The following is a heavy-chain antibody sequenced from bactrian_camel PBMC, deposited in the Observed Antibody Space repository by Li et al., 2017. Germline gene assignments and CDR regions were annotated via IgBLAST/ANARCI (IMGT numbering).Heavy chain of an antibody. V-gene: IGHV3S61*01. CDR2: IYTGTYDPGRT. CDR1: GDTYLYNG. CDR3: ASGQDGRDCPSEFGY. D-gene: IGHD6*01. Sequence: QLVESGGGSVQPGGSLILSCVASGDTYLYNGVGWFRQGPGKEREGVAVIYTGTYDPGRTSYASSVKGRFTVSQDGTKNTVILEMSSLTPEDTAQYYCASGQDGRDCPSEFGYWGQGTQVTVS. J-gene: IGHJ6*01.